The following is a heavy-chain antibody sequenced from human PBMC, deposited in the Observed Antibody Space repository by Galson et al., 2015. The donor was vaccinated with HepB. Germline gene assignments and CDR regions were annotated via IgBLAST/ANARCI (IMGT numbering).Heavy chain of an antibody. CDR1: GFTFSSYW. CDR3: ARESIWYSSGWYPDY. D-gene: IGHD6-19*01. Sequence: SLRLSCAASGFTFSSYWMHWVRQAPGKGLVWVSRINSDGSSTSYADSVKGRFTISRDNAKNTLYLQMNSLRAEDTAVYYCARESIWYSSGWYPDYWGQGTLVTVSS. V-gene: IGHV3-74*01. J-gene: IGHJ4*02. CDR2: INSDGSST.